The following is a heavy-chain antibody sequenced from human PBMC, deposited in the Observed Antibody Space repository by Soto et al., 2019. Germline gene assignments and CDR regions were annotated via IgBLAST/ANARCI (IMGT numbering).Heavy chain of an antibody. D-gene: IGHD3-3*01. CDR3: AREIYDFWSGYYFRGPTWFDP. CDR1: GYTFTSYG. Sequence: GASVKVSCKASGYTFTSYGISWVRQAPGQGLEWMGWISAYNGNTNYAQKLQGRVTMTTGTSTSTAYMELRSLRSDDTAVYYCAREIYDFWSGYYFRGPTWFDPWGQGTLVTVSS. V-gene: IGHV1-18*04. J-gene: IGHJ5*02. CDR2: ISAYNGNT.